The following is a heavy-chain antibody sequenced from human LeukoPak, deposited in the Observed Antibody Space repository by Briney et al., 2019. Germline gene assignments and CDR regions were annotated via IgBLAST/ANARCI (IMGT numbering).Heavy chain of an antibody. J-gene: IGHJ5*02. CDR1: GFTFSSYA. CDR2: ISYDGSNK. Sequence: GGSLRLSCAASGFTFSSYAMHWVRQAPGKGLEWVAVISYDGSNKYYADSVKGRFTISRDNSKNTLYLQMNSLRAEDTAVYYCAKAVAGPYLPWFDPWGQGTLVTVSS. V-gene: IGHV3-30-3*01. D-gene: IGHD6-19*01. CDR3: AKAVAGPYLPWFDP.